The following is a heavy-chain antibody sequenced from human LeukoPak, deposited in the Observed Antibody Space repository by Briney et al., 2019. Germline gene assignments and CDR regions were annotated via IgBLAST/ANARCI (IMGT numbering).Heavy chain of an antibody. J-gene: IGHJ4*02. D-gene: IGHD3-9*01. CDR1: GYTFTGYY. CDR2: INPNSGGT. CDR3: AVYYDILTGYPPLRTFDY. Sequence: GASVKVSCKASGYTFTGYYMHWVRQAPGQGLEWMGWINPNSGGTNYAQKFQGRVTMTRDTSISTAYMELSRLRPDDTAVYYCAVYYDILTGYPPLRTFDYWGQGTLVTVSS. V-gene: IGHV1-2*02.